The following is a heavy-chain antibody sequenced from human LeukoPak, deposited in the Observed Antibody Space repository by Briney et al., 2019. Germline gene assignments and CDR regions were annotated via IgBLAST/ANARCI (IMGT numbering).Heavy chain of an antibody. CDR3: ARSGENYCSSTSCLIFDY. J-gene: IGHJ4*02. Sequence: GGSLRLSCAASGFTFSSYEMNWVRQAPGKGLEWVSYISSSGSTIYYADSVKGRFTISRDNAKNSLYLQMNSLRAEDTAVYYCARSGENYCSSTSCLIFDYWGQGTLVTVSS. CDR2: ISSSGSTI. CDR1: GFTFSSYE. V-gene: IGHV3-48*03. D-gene: IGHD2-2*01.